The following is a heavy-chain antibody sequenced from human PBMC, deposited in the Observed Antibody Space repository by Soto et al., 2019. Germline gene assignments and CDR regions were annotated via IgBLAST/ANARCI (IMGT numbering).Heavy chain of an antibody. V-gene: IGHV3-53*02. CDR2: IYSGERT. CDR1: GFTVSSNY. Sequence: EVQLVETGGGLIQPGGSLRLSCAVSGFTVSSNYMSWVRQAPGKGLEWVSVIYSGERTYYADSVKGRFTISRDDSKNTLYLQMTSLRVEDTAVYYCARGGIAARPPAYGMDVWGQGTTVTVSS. J-gene: IGHJ6*02. CDR3: ARGGIAARPPAYGMDV. D-gene: IGHD6-6*01.